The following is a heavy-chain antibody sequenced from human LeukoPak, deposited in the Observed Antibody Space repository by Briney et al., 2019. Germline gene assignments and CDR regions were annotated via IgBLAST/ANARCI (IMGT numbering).Heavy chain of an antibody. CDR3: AKGTHTASSYHWFDP. Sequence: QPGGSLRLSCAASGFTFSIYAMSWVRQAPGKGLEWVSVISGSGGSTYYADSVKGRFTISRDNSQNTLYLQMNSLRAEDTAVYYCAKGTHTASSYHWFDPWGRGTLVTVSS. CDR1: GFTFSIYA. D-gene: IGHD5-18*01. V-gene: IGHV3-23*01. J-gene: IGHJ5*02. CDR2: ISGSGGST.